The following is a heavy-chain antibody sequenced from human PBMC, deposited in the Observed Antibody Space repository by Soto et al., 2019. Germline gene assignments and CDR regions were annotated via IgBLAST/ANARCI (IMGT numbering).Heavy chain of an antibody. J-gene: IGHJ4*02. V-gene: IGHV3-30*04. CDR1: GFTFSSYA. Sequence: GGSLRLSCAASGFTFSSYAMRWVRQAPGKGLEWVSVITSDGSNKYYADSVKGQFTISRDNSKNTLYLQMDSLRVEDTAVYYCAREAIFGVVREYYFDYWGQGTLVTVSS. CDR3: AREAIFGVVREYYFDY. D-gene: IGHD3-3*01. CDR2: ITSDGSNK.